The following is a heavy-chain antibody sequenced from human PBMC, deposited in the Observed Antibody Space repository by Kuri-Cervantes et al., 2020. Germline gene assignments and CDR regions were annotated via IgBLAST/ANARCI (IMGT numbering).Heavy chain of an antibody. Sequence: ASVKVSCKASGYTFTSYAMNWVRQAPGQRLEWMGWINAGSGNTKYSQKFQGRITITSDTSASTAYMELSSLRSEDTAVYYCASSSRRGYSAYLFDYWGQGTLVTVSS. CDR1: GYTFTSYA. J-gene: IGHJ4*02. D-gene: IGHD5-12*01. CDR2: INAGSGNT. V-gene: IGHV1-3*01. CDR3: ASSSRRGYSAYLFDY.